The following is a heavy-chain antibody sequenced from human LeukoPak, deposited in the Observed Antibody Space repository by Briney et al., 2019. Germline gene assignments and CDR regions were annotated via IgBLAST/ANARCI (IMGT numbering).Heavy chain of an antibody. CDR1: GGSISSSSYY. CDR2: IYYSGST. Sequence: SETLSLTCTVSGGSISSSSYYWGWIRQPPGKGLEWIGSIYYSGSTYYNPSLKSRVTISVDTSKNQFSLKLSSVTAADTAVYYCARGQRGYRPYYFDYWGQGTLVTVSS. V-gene: IGHV4-39*07. D-gene: IGHD5-18*01. CDR3: ARGQRGYRPYYFDY. J-gene: IGHJ4*02.